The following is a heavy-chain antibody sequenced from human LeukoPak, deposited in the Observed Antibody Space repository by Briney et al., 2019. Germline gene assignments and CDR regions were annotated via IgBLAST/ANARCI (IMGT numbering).Heavy chain of an antibody. Sequence: PGGSLRLSCAASGFTFSSHWMHWVRQAPGKGLVWVSRISSDGSSTTYADSVKGRFTISRDNAKNTLYLQMNSLRAEDTAVFYCARAGNNSSRRYLDYWGQGTLVTVSS. CDR1: GFTFSSHW. CDR2: ISSDGSST. V-gene: IGHV3-74*01. CDR3: ARAGNNSSRRYLDY. D-gene: IGHD6-6*01. J-gene: IGHJ4*02.